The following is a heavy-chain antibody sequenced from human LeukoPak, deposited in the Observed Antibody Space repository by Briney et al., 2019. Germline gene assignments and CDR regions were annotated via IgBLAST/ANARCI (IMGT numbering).Heavy chain of an antibody. J-gene: IGHJ6*02. CDR3: AKELGLGYCSSTSCYSYRSYGMDV. CDR1: GFTFSSYS. Sequence: PGGSLRLSCAASGFTFSSYSMNWVRQAPGKGLEWVSAISGSGGSTYYADSVKGRFTISRDNSKNTLYLQMNSLRAEDTAVYYCAKELGLGYCSSTSCYSYRSYGMDVWGQGTTVTVSS. D-gene: IGHD2-2*02. CDR2: ISGSGGST. V-gene: IGHV3-23*01.